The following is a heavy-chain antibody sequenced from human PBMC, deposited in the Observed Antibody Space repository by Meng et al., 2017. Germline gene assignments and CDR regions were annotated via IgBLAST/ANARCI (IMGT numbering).Heavy chain of an antibody. CDR3: ARHYVWRSYRTNWYFDL. D-gene: IGHD3-16*02. CDR2: IWYDGSNK. V-gene: IGHV3-33*01. J-gene: IGHJ2*01. Sequence: GESLKISCAASGFTFSSYGMHWVRQAPGKGLEWVAVIWYDGSNKYYADSVKGRFTISRDNSKNTLYLQMNSLRAEDTAVYYCARHYVWRSYRTNWYFDLWGRGTLVTVSS. CDR1: GFTFSSYG.